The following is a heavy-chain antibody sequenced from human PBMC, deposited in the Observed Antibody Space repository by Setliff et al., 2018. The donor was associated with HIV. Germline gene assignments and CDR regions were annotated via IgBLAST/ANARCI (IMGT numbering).Heavy chain of an antibody. CDR2: IRSQTYGGAT. D-gene: IGHD2-15*01. Sequence: SLRLSCATSGFTFGDSAMSWVRQAPGKGLEWVGFIRSQTYGGATEYAASVKGRFTISRDDSKNSLYLQMNSLRAEDTAMYYCARDRRRYDIVTLHYMDVWGKGTTVTVSS. CDR1: GFTFGDSA. CDR3: ARDRRRYDIVTLHYMDV. V-gene: IGHV3-49*04. J-gene: IGHJ6*03.